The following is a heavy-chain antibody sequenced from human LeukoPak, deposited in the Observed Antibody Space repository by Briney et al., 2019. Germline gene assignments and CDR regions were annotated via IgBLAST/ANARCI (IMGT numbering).Heavy chain of an antibody. Sequence: SGPTLGKPTQTLTLTCTFSGFSLSTSGMCVSWIRQPPGKALEWLSRIDWDDDKYYSTSLKTRLTISKDTSKNQVVLTMTNMDPVDTATYYCARIRYYDSSGYYYFDYWGQGTLVTVSS. D-gene: IGHD3-22*01. V-gene: IGHV2-70*11. CDR3: ARIRYYDSSGYYYFDY. J-gene: IGHJ4*02. CDR1: GFSLSTSGMC. CDR2: IDWDDDK.